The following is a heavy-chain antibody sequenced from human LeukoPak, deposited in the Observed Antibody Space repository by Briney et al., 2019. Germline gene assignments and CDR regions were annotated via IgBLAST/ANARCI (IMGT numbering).Heavy chain of an antibody. D-gene: IGHD1-1*01. J-gene: IGHJ6*03. V-gene: IGHV1-69*13. Sequence: ASEKVSCKASGGTFSSYAISWVRQAPGQVLEWMGGIIPIFGTANYAQKFQGRVTITADESTSTAYMELSSLRSEDTAVYYCASGQLERRFSYYYYMDVWGKGTTVTISS. CDR2: IIPIFGTA. CDR3: ASGQLERRFSYYYYMDV. CDR1: GGTFSSYA.